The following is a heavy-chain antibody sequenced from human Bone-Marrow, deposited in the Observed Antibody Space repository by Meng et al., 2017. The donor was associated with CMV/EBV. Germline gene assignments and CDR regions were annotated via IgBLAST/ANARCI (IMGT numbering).Heavy chain of an antibody. CDR3: ARDSSTWRNYYYYGMDV. D-gene: IGHD2-15*01. V-gene: IGHV3-7*01. J-gene: IGHJ6*02. CDR2: IKQDGSEK. Sequence: SCAASGFTFSSYWMSWVHQAPGRGLEWVANIKQDGSEKHYVDSLKGRFTISRDNAMNSLYLQMNSLRAEDTATYYCARDSSTWRNYYYYGMDVWGQGTTVTVSS. CDR1: GFTFSSYW.